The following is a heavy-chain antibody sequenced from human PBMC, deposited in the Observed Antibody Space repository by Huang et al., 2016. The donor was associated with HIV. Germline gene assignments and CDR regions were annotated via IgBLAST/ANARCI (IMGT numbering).Heavy chain of an antibody. V-gene: IGHV4-39*02. D-gene: IGHD1-1*01. CDR2: IYFNGNN. CDR3: SRGPSTPATEL. Sequence: QVQLQESGQGLVKPSDTLSLTCIVSGASVDSSYSYWGWVRQPPGKGLEWMGSIYFNGNNYYNKYLKSRINIAGDTSKNHFSLNLKPVTAADTAVYYCSRGPSTPATELWGQGTMVTVSS. CDR1: GASVDSSYSY. J-gene: IGHJ3*01.